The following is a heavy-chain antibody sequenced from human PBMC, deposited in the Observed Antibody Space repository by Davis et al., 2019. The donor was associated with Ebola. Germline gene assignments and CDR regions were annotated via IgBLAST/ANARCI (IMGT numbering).Heavy chain of an antibody. CDR2: INPHNGNT. Sequence: AASVKVSCKASGYTFTNYGITWVRQAPGQGLEWMGWINPHNGNTNYAQNVQGRVTMTTDTSTSTAYMEVGSLRSDDTAVYYCARSITMIVAGYFDLWGRGTLVTVSS. CDR1: GYTFTNYG. J-gene: IGHJ2*01. V-gene: IGHV1-18*04. D-gene: IGHD3-22*01. CDR3: ARSITMIVAGYFDL.